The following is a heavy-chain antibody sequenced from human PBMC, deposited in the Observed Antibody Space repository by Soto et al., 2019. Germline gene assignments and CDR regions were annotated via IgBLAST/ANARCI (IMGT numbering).Heavy chain of an antibody. CDR3: ARHLDYGDYIFDY. J-gene: IGHJ4*02. V-gene: IGHV2-26*01. D-gene: IGHD4-17*01. CDR2: IFSNDEK. Sequence: QVTLKESGPVLVKPTETLTLTCTVSGFSLSNARMGVSWIRQPPGKALEWLAHIFSNDEKSYSTSLKSRLTLSKDTSKSQVVLTMTNMDPVDTATYYCARHLDYGDYIFDYWGQGTLVTVSS. CDR1: GFSLSNARMG.